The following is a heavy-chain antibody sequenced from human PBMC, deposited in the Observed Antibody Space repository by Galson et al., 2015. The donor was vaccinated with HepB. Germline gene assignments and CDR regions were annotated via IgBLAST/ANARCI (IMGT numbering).Heavy chain of an antibody. Sequence: SETLSLTCVVSGGSLGGHSWSWIRQSPGKGKQWLGEVNPDGTTKNNPPVQSRIPVSIDTPKNLFSLTLKSVTAADTALYYCARSRSGRYRLIYFDSWGQGTLVTVSS. CDR3: ARSRSGRYRLIYFDS. CDR1: GGSLGGHS. V-gene: IGHV4-34*01. CDR2: VNPDGTT. J-gene: IGHJ4*02. D-gene: IGHD1-26*01.